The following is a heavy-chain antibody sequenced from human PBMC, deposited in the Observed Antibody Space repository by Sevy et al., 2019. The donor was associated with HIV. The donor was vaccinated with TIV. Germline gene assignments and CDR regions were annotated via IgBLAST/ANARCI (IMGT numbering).Heavy chain of an antibody. CDR3: TSGHLRYYFDY. V-gene: IGHV3-73*01. D-gene: IGHD4-17*01. CDR2: IRSKANTYAT. CDR1: GFTFSGSA. J-gene: IGHJ4*02. Sequence: LSLTCAASGFTFSGSAMHWVRQASGKWLEWVGRIRSKANTYATAYAASVKGRFTISRDDSKNTAYLQMNSLKTEDTAVYYCTSGHLRYYFDYWGQGTLVTVSS.